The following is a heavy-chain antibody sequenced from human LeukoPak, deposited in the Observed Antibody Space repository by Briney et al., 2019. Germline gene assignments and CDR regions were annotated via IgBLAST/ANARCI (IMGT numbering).Heavy chain of an antibody. D-gene: IGHD3-10*01. V-gene: IGHV1-46*01. CDR3: AREASPGDYYYYMDV. CDR1: GYTFTSYY. Sequence: ASVKVSCKASGYTFTSYYMHWVRQAPGQGLEWMGIINPSGGSTSYAQKFQGRVTMTRDMSTSTVYMELSSLRSEDTAVYYCAREASPGDYYYYMDVWGKGTTVTVSS. J-gene: IGHJ6*03. CDR2: INPSGGST.